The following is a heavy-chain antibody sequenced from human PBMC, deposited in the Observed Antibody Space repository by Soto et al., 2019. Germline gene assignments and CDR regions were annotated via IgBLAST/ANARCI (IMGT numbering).Heavy chain of an antibody. Sequence: GASVKVSCKASGYTFTSYGISWVRQAPGQGLEWMGWISAYNGNTNYAQKLQGRVTMTTDTSTSTAYMELRSLRSDDAAVYYCAAHHLQSFWSGYYVDWGQGTLVTVSS. V-gene: IGHV1-18*01. CDR3: AAHHLQSFWSGYYVD. CDR2: ISAYNGNT. CDR1: GYTFTSYG. D-gene: IGHD3-3*01. J-gene: IGHJ4*02.